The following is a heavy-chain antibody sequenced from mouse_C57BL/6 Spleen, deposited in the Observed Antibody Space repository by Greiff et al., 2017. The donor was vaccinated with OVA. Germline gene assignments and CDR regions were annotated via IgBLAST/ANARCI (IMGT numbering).Heavy chain of an antibody. V-gene: IGHV1-39*01. D-gene: IGHD1-1*01. Sequence: EVQRVESGPELVKPGASVKISCKASGYSFTDYNMNWVKQSNGKSLEWIGVINPNYGTTSYNQKFKGKATLTVDQSSSTAYMQLNSLTSEDSAVYYCARSEGLFITTHRGAMDYWGQGTSVTVSS. CDR3: ARSEGLFITTHRGAMDY. CDR2: INPNYGTT. J-gene: IGHJ4*01. CDR1: GYSFTDYN.